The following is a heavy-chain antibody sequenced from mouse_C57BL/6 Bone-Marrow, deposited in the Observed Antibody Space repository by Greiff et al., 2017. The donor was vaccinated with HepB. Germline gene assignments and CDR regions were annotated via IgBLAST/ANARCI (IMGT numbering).Heavy chain of an antibody. CDR1: YTFSRRVH. CDR3: SEDSAVYYCACRGYFDV. Sequence: VKLMESGPELARPWASVKISCQAFYTFSRRVHFAIRDTNYWMRWVKQRPGQGLEGIGAIYPGNGDTSYNQKFKGKATLTADKSSSTAYMQLSSLTSEDSAVYYCACRGYFDVWGTGTTVTVSS. CDR2: GQGLEGIG. V-gene: IGHV1-87*01. J-gene: IGHJ1*03. D-gene: IGHD3-1*01.